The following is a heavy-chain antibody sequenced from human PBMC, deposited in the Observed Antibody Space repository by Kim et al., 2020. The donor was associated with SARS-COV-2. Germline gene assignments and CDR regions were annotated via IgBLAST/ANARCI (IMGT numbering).Heavy chain of an antibody. CDR2: IIPIFGTA. V-gene: IGHV1-69*13. CDR1: GGTFSSYA. D-gene: IGHD1-7*01. J-gene: IGHJ4*02. CDR3: ARAPLTGTTS. Sequence: SVKVSCKASGGTFSSYAISWARQAPGQGLEWMGGIIPIFGTANYAQKCQGRVTIAADESTSTAYMELSSLRSEDTAVYYCARAPLTGTTSWGQGTLVTVSS.